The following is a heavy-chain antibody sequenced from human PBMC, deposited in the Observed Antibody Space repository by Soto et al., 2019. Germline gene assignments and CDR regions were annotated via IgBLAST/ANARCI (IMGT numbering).Heavy chain of an antibody. J-gene: IGHJ6*02. D-gene: IGHD2-21*02. V-gene: IGHV3-49*03. CDR2: IRSKAYGGTT. Sequence: PGGSLRLSCTASGFTFGDYAMSWFRQAPGKGLEWVGFIRSKAYGGTTEYAASVKGGFTISRDDSKSIAYLQMNSLKTEDTAVYYCTRVRYCGGDCYPGIYYYYGMDVWGQGTTVTVSS. CDR3: TRVRYCGGDCYPGIYYYYGMDV. CDR1: GFTFGDYA.